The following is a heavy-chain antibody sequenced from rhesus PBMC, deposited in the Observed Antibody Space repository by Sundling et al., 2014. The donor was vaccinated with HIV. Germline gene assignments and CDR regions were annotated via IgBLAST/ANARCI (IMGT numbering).Heavy chain of an antibody. V-gene: IGHV3-136*01. J-gene: IGHJ4*01. CDR1: GFTFSTYG. CDR3: TTFYRGSFDQ. Sequence: EVQLVESGGGLVQPGGSLRLSCAVSGFTFSTYGMSWVRQAPGKGLEWVSSISSASSYIYYADSVKGRFTISRDNAKSSLSLQMNSLRAEDTAVYYCTTFYRGSFDQWGQGVLVTVSS. CDR2: ISSASSYI. D-gene: IGHD1-44*02.